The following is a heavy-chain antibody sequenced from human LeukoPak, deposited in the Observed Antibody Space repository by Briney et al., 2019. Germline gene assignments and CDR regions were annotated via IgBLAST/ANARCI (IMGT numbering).Heavy chain of an antibody. Sequence: SETLSLPFTVSGGSISSYYWSWIRPPAGKGMEWIGRIYTSGSTKYNPSLKRRVTMSVDTSKNQFSLKLSSVTAADTAVYYCASGAAAGADYWGQGTLVTVSS. D-gene: IGHD6-13*01. CDR2: IYTSGST. J-gene: IGHJ4*02. CDR3: ASGAAAGADY. CDR1: GGSISSYY. V-gene: IGHV4-4*07.